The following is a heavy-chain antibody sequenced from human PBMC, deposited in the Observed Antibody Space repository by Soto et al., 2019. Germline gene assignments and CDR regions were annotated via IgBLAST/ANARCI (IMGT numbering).Heavy chain of an antibody. V-gene: IGHV3-30*04. CDR2: VSYDGSIE. D-gene: IGHD5-18*01. Sequence: EHLVESGGGVVQPGRSLRLSCTGSGFTFSSYAMHWVRLAPGKGLEWVAVVSYDGSIENYADSVRGRFTISRDNSKNTVFLQMSSLGPEDTAVYYCVKERYAQLWLEDYGMDVWGQGTTVTV. CDR1: GFTFSSYA. J-gene: IGHJ6*02. CDR3: VKERYAQLWLEDYGMDV.